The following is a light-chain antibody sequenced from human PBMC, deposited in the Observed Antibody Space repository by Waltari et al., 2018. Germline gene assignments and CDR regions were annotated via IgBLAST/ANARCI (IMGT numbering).Light chain of an antibody. Sequence: IQLTHSPSSVSASVGDRVTITCRASQGISSWLAWYQQKPGTGPNLLIFGASTLQTGVPSRFSGSGSGTDVTRTISGLHPEDSATYFCQQGNSFPPTFGQGTRVEIK. CDR3: QQGNSFPPT. V-gene: IGKV1-12*01. CDR1: QGISSW. CDR2: GAS. J-gene: IGKJ1*01.